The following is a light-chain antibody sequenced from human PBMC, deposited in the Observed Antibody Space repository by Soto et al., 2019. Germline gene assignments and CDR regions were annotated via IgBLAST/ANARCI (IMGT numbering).Light chain of an antibody. V-gene: IGKV1-33*01. CDR2: DAS. CDR3: QQYDHFVT. J-gene: IGKJ4*01. Sequence: DIQMTQSPSSLAASVGDRVTITCRASQDIKNYLNWYQQKPGKAPKLLIYDASNLEIGVPSRFSGSGSGTYFIFTIDSLQPEDIATYYCQQYDHFVTFGGGTKVEF. CDR1: QDIKNY.